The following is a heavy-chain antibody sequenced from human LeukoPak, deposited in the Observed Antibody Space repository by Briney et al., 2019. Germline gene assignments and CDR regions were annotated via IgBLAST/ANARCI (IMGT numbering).Heavy chain of an antibody. V-gene: IGHV4-34*01. Sequence: SETLSLTCAVSGGSFSGYYWTWIRHPPGKGLEWIGEINHSGSANYNPSLKSRVTISLDTSKNQFSLNLSSVTAADTAVYYCARGQGTVTTHWGQGTLVTVSS. D-gene: IGHD4-17*01. CDR3: ARGQGTVTTH. J-gene: IGHJ4*02. CDR1: GGSFSGYY. CDR2: INHSGSA.